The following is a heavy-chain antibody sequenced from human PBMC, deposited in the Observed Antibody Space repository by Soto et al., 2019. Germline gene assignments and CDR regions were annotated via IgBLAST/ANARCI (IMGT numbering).Heavy chain of an antibody. D-gene: IGHD3-3*01. V-gene: IGHV3-15*07. Sequence: GVSLRLSCAASGFTFSNAWMNWVRQAPGKGLEWVGRIKSKTDGGTTDYAAPVKGRFTISRDDSKNTLYLQMNSLKTEDTAVYYCTTLSITIFGVVLMDVWGQGTTVTVSS. J-gene: IGHJ6*02. CDR1: GFTFSNAW. CDR3: TTLSITIFGVVLMDV. CDR2: IKSKTDGGTT.